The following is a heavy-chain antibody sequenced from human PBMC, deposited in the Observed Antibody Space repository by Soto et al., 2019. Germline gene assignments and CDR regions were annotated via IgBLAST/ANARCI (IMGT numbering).Heavy chain of an antibody. CDR3: AIRVAKTPNYYYYGMDV. CDR1: GYSFTSYW. V-gene: IGHV5-10-1*01. Sequence: GESLKISCKGSGYSFTSYWISWVRQMPGKGLAWMGRIDPSDSYTNYSPSFQGHVTISADKSISTAYLQWSSLKASDTAMYDCAIRVAKTPNYYYYGMDVWGQGTTFAVSS. J-gene: IGHJ6*02. D-gene: IGHD5-12*01. CDR2: IDPSDSYT.